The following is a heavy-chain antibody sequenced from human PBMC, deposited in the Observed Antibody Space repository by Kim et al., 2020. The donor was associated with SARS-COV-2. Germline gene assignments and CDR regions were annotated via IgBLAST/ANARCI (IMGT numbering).Heavy chain of an antibody. Sequence: GSTNYNPSLKSRVTISVDTSKNQFSLKLSSVTAADTAVYYCARGLRGGGYWGQGTLVTVSS. V-gene: IGHV4-34*01. CDR2: GST. J-gene: IGHJ4*02. CDR3: ARGLRGGGY. D-gene: IGHD3-16*01.